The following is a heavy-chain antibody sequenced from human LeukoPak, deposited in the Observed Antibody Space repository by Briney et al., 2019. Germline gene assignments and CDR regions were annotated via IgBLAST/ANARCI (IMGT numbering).Heavy chain of an antibody. V-gene: IGHV1-2*02. CDR3: ARVLFYSSGNKSNRVDY. Sequence: EASVKVSRKASGYTFTGYYIHWVRQAPGQGLEWMGWINPNSGGTNNAQKFQGRVTMTRDTSISTAYMELSSLRSDDTAVYYCARVLFYSSGNKSNRVDYWGQGTLVTVSS. CDR2: INPNSGGT. CDR1: GYTFTGYY. J-gene: IGHJ4*02. D-gene: IGHD6-19*01.